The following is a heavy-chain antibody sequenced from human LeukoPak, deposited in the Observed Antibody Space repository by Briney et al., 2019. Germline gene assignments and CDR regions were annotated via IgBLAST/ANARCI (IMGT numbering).Heavy chain of an antibody. CDR1: GLPIGDFA. J-gene: IGHJ4*02. CDR3: ARESGKFDY. Sequence: GGSLRLSCVASGLPIGDFAMHWVRQAPGQGLEWVSLISGDGVSTFFVDSVKGRFSISRDNSKNSLFLEMSSLRTEDTAMYYCARESGKFDYWGQGTLVAVSS. CDR2: ISGDGVST. V-gene: IGHV3-43*02.